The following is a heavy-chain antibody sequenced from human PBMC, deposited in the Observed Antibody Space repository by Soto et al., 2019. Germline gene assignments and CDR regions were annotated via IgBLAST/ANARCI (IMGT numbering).Heavy chain of an antibody. CDR1: GGSISSYY. Sequence: SETLSLTCTVSGGSISSYYWSWIRQPPGKGLEWIGYIYYSGSTNYNPSLKSRVTISVDTSKNQFSLKLSSVTAAGTAVYYCARDSSYYYGSGSYHISWFDPWGQGTLVTVS. J-gene: IGHJ5*02. CDR3: ARDSSYYYGSGSYHISWFDP. CDR2: IYYSGST. D-gene: IGHD3-10*01. V-gene: IGHV4-59*01.